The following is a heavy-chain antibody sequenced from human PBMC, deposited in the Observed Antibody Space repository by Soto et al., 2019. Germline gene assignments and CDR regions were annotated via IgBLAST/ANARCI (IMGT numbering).Heavy chain of an antibody. CDR1: GGSCSGYY. CDR2: INHSGST. Sequence: SETLSLTCAVYGGSCSGYYWTWIRQSPGTGLEWIGEINHSGSTNYNPSLKSRVTISVDTSKNQFSLKLTSVTAADTAVYYCARDKITGLFDYWGQGTLVTVSS. V-gene: IGHV4-34*01. J-gene: IGHJ4*02. CDR3: ARDKITGLFDY. D-gene: IGHD2-8*02.